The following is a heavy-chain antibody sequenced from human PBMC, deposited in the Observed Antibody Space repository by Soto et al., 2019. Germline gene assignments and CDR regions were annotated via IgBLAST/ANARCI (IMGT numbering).Heavy chain of an antibody. V-gene: IGHV4-39*01. CDR1: GGSISSSSYY. J-gene: IGHJ6*02. CDR3: ARQNGRIGVYFGYYGMDV. D-gene: IGHD2-8*01. CDR2: IYYSGST. Sequence: SETLSLTCTVSGGSISSSSYYWGWIRQPPGKGLEWIGSIYYSGSTYYNPSLKSRVTISVDTSKNQISLKLSSVTATDTAVYYCARQNGRIGVYFGYYGMDVWGQGTTVTVSS.